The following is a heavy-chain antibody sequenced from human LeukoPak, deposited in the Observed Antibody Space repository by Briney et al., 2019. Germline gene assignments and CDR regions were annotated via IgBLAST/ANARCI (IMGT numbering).Heavy chain of an antibody. CDR1: GGSISSGGYS. CDR2: IYHSGST. Sequence: PSETLSLTCAVSGGSISSGGYSWSWLRQPPGKGLEWIGYIYHSGSTYYNPSLKSRVTISVDRSKNQFSLKLSSVTAADTAVYYCARGDYDFWSGYYTYNWFDPWGQGTLVTVSS. D-gene: IGHD3-3*01. V-gene: IGHV4-30-2*01. J-gene: IGHJ5*02. CDR3: ARGDYDFWSGYYTYNWFDP.